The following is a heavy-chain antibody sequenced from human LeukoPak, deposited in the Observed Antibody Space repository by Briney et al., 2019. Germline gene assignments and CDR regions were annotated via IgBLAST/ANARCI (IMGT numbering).Heavy chain of an antibody. CDR3: ARWRGSTSERSDY. CDR2: IKQDGSAK. Sequence: PGGSLRLSCTASGFTFSDYWMTWVRQAPGKGLEWVANIKQDGSAKYYVDSVKGRFTISRDNAKNSLYLQMDSLRVEDMATYYCARWRGSTSERSDYWGQGTLVTVSS. J-gene: IGHJ4*02. V-gene: IGHV3-7*01. D-gene: IGHD2-2*01. CDR1: GFTFSDYW.